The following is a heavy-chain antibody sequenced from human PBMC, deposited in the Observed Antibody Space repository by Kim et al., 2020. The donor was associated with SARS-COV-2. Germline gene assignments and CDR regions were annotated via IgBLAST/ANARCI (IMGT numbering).Heavy chain of an antibody. D-gene: IGHD3-3*01. CDR1: GFTFSSYA. CDR2: ISYDGSNK. J-gene: IGHJ6*01. V-gene: IGHV3-30*04. CDR3: ARDVAGLRFLEWLFHYYG. Sequence: GGSLRLSCAASGFTFSSYAMHWVRQAPGKGLEWVAVISYDGSNKYYADSVKGRFTISRDNSKNTLYLQMNSLRAEDTAVYYCARDVAGLRFLEWLFHYYG.